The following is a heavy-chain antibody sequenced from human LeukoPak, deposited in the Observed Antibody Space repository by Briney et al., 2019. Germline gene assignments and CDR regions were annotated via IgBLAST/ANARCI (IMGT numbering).Heavy chain of an antibody. CDR2: IWYDGRTK. V-gene: IGHV3-33*01. J-gene: IGHJ4*02. CDR3: AREWGRIAVAGGPGY. D-gene: IGHD6-19*01. Sequence: GGSLRLSCEVSGFTFSNYGMHRVRQAPGKGLEWLALIWYDGRTKFHADSVKGRFTISRDNSANTLYLQRSSLRVEDTAVYYCAREWGRIAVAGGPGYWGQGARVTVSS. CDR1: GFTFSNYG.